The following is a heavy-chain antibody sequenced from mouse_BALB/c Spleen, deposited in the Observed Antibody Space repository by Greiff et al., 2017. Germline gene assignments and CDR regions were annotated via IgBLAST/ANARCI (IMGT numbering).Heavy chain of an antibody. V-gene: IGHV5-17*02. CDR3: ARGIYYYGSSYYFDY. J-gene: IGHJ2*01. D-gene: IGHD1-1*01. CDR2: ISSGSSTI. CDR1: GFTFSSFG. Sequence: EVHLVESGGGLVQPGGSRKLSCAASGFTFSSFGMHWVRQAPEKGLEWVAYISSGSSTIYYADTVKGRFTISRDNPKNTLFLQMTSLRSEDTAMYYCARGIYYYGSSYYFDYWGQGTTLTVSS.